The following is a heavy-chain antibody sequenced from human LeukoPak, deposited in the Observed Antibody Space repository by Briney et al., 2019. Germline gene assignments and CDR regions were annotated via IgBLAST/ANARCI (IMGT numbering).Heavy chain of an antibody. CDR1: GFTFTSYA. CDR2: ISYDGSNK. CDR3: ARDPPTTGYYYMDV. Sequence: PGRSLRLSCAASGFTFTSYAMHWVRQAPGKGLEWVSVISYDGSNKYYADSVKGRFTISRDNSKNTLFLQMNSLRAEDTAVYYCARDPPTTGYYYMDVWAKGPRSPSP. V-gene: IGHV3-30*01. D-gene: IGHD1-1*01. J-gene: IGHJ6*03.